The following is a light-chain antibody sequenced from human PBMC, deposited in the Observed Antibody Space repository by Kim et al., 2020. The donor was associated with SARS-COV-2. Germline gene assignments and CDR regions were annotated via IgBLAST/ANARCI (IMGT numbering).Light chain of an antibody. CDR3: HQRQTTPLT. CDR1: QSVSTAY. V-gene: IGKV3-20*01. J-gene: IGKJ4*01. CDR2: ATS. Sequence: EIVLTQSPGTLSLSPGERATLSCRASQSVSTAYLAWYQQKVGQAPRLLLYATSSRANGVPDRFSGSGSETEFSLTISGLEPEDFAVYYCHQRQTTPLTFGGRTK.